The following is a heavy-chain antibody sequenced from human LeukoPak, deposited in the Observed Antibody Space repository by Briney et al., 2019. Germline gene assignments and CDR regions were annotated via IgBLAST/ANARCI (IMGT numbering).Heavy chain of an antibody. CDR1: GYTFTGNY. D-gene: IGHD4-11*01. CDR2: VNPNSGGT. Sequence: ASVTVSYKASGYTFTGNYLHWVRQAPGQGMEWMGWVNPNSGGTNYAQKFQGRVTMTRAMSISTAYMELSRLRSSDTAVYSCARDRVTTPKGVLNYGGQGHRVTVSS. CDR3: ARDRVTTPKGVLNY. J-gene: IGHJ4*02. V-gene: IGHV1-2*02.